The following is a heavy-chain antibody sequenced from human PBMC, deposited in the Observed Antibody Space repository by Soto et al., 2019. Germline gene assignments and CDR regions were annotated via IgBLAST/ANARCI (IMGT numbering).Heavy chain of an antibody. CDR3: TTFERITIFGVVTPV. CDR2: IRSKANSYAT. D-gene: IGHD3-3*01. CDR1: GFTFSGSA. Sequence: GGSLRLSCAASGFTFSGSAMHWVRQASGKGLEWVGRIRSKANSYATAYAASVKGRFTISRDDSKNTAYLQMNSLKTEDTAVYYCTTFERITIFGVVTPVWGQGTTVTVSS. J-gene: IGHJ6*02. V-gene: IGHV3-73*01.